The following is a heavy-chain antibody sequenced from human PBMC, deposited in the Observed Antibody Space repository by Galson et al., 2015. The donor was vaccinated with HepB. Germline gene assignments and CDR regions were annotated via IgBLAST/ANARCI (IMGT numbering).Heavy chain of an antibody. CDR1: GYTFTSYD. CDR2: INPSGGST. D-gene: IGHD5-12*01. V-gene: IGHV1-46*04. Sequence: SVKVSCKASGYTFTSYDMHWVRQAPGQGLEWMGIINPSGGSTSYAQKLQGRVTMTRDTSTSTVYMELSSLRSEDTAVYYCARDLGGRYSGSYYFAYWGQGTLVTVSS. CDR3: ARDLGGRYSGSYYFAY. J-gene: IGHJ4*02.